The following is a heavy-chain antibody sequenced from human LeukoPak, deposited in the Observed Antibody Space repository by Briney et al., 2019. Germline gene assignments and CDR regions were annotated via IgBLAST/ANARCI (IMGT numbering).Heavy chain of an antibody. CDR3: ARAAGYSGYAGPFDY. J-gene: IGHJ4*02. V-gene: IGHV1-69*05. CDR1: GGTFSSYA. CDR2: IIPIFGTA. Sequence: PVKVSCKASGGTFSSYAISWVRQAPGQGLEWMGGIIPIFGTANYAQKFQGRVTITTDESTSTAYMELSSLRSEDTAVYYCARAAGYSGYAGPFDYWGQGTLVTVSS. D-gene: IGHD5-12*01.